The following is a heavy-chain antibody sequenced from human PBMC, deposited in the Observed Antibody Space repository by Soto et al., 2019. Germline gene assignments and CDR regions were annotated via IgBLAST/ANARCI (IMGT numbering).Heavy chain of an antibody. CDR1: GFTVSSNY. Sequence: GGSLRLSCAASGFTVSSNYMSWLRQAPGKGLEWVSVLYGDGTTYYTDSVKGRFTISRHNSKNTLYLEMNSLRFEDTAVYYCAKVKADSSAAASLEYWGQGTVVTVSS. D-gene: IGHD3-3*01. CDR3: AKVKADSSAAASLEY. CDR2: LYGDGTT. V-gene: IGHV3-53*04. J-gene: IGHJ4*02.